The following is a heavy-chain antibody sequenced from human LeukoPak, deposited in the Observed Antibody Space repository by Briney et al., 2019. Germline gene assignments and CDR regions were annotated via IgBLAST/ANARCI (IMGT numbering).Heavy chain of an antibody. CDR2: ISGGGGST. V-gene: IGHV3-23*01. Sequence: GGSLRLSCAASGFTFNSYAMSWVRQAPGKGLEWVSIISGGGGSTSYADSVKGRFTISRDNPKNTLYLQMNSLRAEDTAVYYCAKDSAYSGGPFAGGFDHWGQGTLVTVSA. CDR3: AKDSAYSGGPFAGGFDH. D-gene: IGHD5-18*01. J-gene: IGHJ4*02. CDR1: GFTFNSYA.